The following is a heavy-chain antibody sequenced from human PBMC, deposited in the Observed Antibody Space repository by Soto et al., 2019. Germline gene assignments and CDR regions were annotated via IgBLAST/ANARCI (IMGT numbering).Heavy chain of an antibody. CDR3: AKDTQDYYETEFDI. J-gene: IGHJ3*02. Sequence: EVLLVESGGGLVQPGRSLRLSCAASGFTFDNYGMHWVRQAPGKGLEWVAGISSNSGSIGHADSVRGRFTISRDNAKNSLFLQMNSPRSEDTALYYCAKDTQDYYETEFDIWGQGTMVTVSS. D-gene: IGHD3-22*01. CDR2: ISSNSGSI. V-gene: IGHV3-9*01. CDR1: GFTFDNYG.